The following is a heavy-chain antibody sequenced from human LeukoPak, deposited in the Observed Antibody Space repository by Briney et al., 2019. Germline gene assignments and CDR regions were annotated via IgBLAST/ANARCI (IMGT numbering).Heavy chain of an antibody. D-gene: IGHD1-26*01. CDR2: INPSGST. Sequence: SETLSLTCAVYGESFSGYYWSWIRQPPGKGLEWIGEINPSGSTNYNPSLKSRVTISVDTSKNQFSLKLSSVTAADTAVYYCVRRPRNSGSYDGPSGLDYWGQGTLVTVSS. V-gene: IGHV4-34*01. J-gene: IGHJ4*02. CDR1: GESFSGYY. CDR3: VRRPRNSGSYDGPSGLDY.